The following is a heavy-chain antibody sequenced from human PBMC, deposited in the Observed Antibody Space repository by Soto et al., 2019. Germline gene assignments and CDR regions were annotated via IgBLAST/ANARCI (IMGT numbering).Heavy chain of an antibody. V-gene: IGHV3-53*01. CDR2: IYSGGST. J-gene: IGHJ3*02. CDR1: GFTVSGNY. Sequence: GGSLRLSCAASGFTVSGNYMSWVRQAPGKGLEWISVIYSGGSTYYADSVKGRFTISRDNSKNTLYLQMNSLTAEDTDVYSCARSPLTGCAFDIWGQGTMVTVSS. D-gene: IGHD7-27*01. CDR3: ARSPLTGCAFDI.